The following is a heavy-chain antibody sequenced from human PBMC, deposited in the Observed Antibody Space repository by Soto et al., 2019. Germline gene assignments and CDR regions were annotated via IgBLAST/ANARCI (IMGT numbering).Heavy chain of an antibody. Sequence: PSETLSLTCTVSGGSISSYYWSWIRQPPGKGLEWIGYIYYSGSTNYNPSLKSRVTISVDTSKNQFSLKLSSVTAADTAVYYCARDETGGYAPGGFDYWGQGTLVTVSS. J-gene: IGHJ4*02. CDR1: GGSISSYY. D-gene: IGHD5-12*01. CDR2: IYYSGST. CDR3: ARDETGGYAPGGFDY. V-gene: IGHV4-59*12.